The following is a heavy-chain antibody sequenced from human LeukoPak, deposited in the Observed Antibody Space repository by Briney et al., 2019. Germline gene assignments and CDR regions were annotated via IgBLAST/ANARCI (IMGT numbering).Heavy chain of an antibody. Sequence: KPSETLSHTCTVSGGSISSYYWSWIRQPPGKGLEWIGYIYYSGSTNYNPSLKSRVTISVDTSKNQLSLKLRSVTAADTAVYYCARGGRDGYTLYPLDYWGQGTLVTVSS. CDR1: GGSISSYY. CDR2: IYYSGST. J-gene: IGHJ4*02. CDR3: ARGGRDGYTLYPLDY. D-gene: IGHD5-24*01. V-gene: IGHV4-59*08.